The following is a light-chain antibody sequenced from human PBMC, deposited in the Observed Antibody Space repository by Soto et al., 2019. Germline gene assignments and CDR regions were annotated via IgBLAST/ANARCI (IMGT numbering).Light chain of an antibody. V-gene: IGKV1-33*01. Sequence: IQMTQSPSSLSASVGDRVTITCQASPDIRNYLNWYQQNPGKAPKLLIYDAASLQTGVPSRFSGSGSGTDFTLTINSLQPEDIATYYCQQHDSRPFTFGPGTKVAIK. CDR1: PDIRNY. CDR2: DAA. CDR3: QQHDSRPFT. J-gene: IGKJ3*01.